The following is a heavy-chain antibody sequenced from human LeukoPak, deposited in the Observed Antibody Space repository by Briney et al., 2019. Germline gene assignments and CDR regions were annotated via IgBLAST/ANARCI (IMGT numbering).Heavy chain of an antibody. Sequence: GGSLRLSCAASGFTFSNFWMHWVRQAPGKGLVWVSRIKSDGSSTTYADSVKGRFTISRDNAKNTLYLQMNSLRAEDTAVYYCARDFALTIGYWGQGALVTVSS. V-gene: IGHV3-74*01. CDR3: ARDFALTIGY. D-gene: IGHD4/OR15-4a*01. CDR2: IKSDGSST. J-gene: IGHJ4*02. CDR1: GFTFSNFW.